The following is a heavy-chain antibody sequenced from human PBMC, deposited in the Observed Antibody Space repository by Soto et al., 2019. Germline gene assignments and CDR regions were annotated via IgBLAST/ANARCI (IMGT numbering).Heavy chain of an antibody. Sequence: ASVKVSCKASGYTFTSYAMHWVRQAPGQRLEWMGWINAGNGNTKYSQKFQGRVTITRDTSASTAYMELSGLRSEDTAVYYCARDYFWSGYFYYYGMDVWGQGTTVTVSS. D-gene: IGHD3-3*01. CDR3: ARDYFWSGYFYYYGMDV. V-gene: IGHV1-3*01. J-gene: IGHJ6*02. CDR2: INAGNGNT. CDR1: GYTFTSYA.